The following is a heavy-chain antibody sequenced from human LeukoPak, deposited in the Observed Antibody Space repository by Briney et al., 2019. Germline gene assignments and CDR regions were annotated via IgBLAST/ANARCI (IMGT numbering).Heavy chain of an antibody. CDR1: GFPFSSYR. CDR3: ARDYDGVRGHR. V-gene: IGHV3-7*04. J-gene: IGHJ4*02. D-gene: IGHD2-8*01. Sequence: GGSLRLSCAASGFPFSSYRMSWVRQAPGKGLEWVANIKEDGSAKYYVDSVKGRFTIPRDNAKNSLYLQMNSLRAEDTAVYYGARDYDGVRGHRWGQGTLVTVSS. CDR2: IKEDGSAK.